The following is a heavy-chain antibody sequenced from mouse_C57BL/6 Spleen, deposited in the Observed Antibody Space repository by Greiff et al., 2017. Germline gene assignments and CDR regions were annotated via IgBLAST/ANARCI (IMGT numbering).Heavy chain of an antibody. CDR1: GYAFSSYW. CDR3: ARSIYYYGSSYGWFAY. V-gene: IGHV1-80*01. J-gene: IGHJ3*01. Sequence: QESGAELVKPGASVKISCKASGYAFSSYWMNWVKQRPGKGLEWIGQIYPGDGDTNYNGKFKGKATLTADKSSSTAYMQLSSLTSEDSAVYFCARSIYYYGSSYGWFAYWGQGTLVTVSA. D-gene: IGHD1-1*01. CDR2: IYPGDGDT.